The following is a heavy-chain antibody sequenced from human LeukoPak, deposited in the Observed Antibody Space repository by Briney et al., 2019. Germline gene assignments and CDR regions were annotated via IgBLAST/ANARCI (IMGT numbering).Heavy chain of an antibody. CDR1: GYTFIGYY. CDR2: INPNSGGT. J-gene: IGHJ5*02. D-gene: IGHD6-13*01. Sequence: ASVKVSCKASGYTFIGYYMHWVRQAPGQGLEWMGWINPNSGGTNYAQKFQGRVTMTRDTSISTAYMELSRLRSDDTAVYYCARDRLRIAAAYNWFDPWGQGTLVTVSS. CDR3: ARDRLRIAAAYNWFDP. V-gene: IGHV1-2*02.